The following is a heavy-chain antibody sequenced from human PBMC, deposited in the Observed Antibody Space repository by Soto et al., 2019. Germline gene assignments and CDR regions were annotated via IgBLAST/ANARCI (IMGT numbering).Heavy chain of an antibody. J-gene: IGHJ5*02. CDR1: GVSISSGYSY. Sequence: SETLSLAFNVFGVSISSGYSYWSWSRQPPGKGLEWIGYIYYSGSTYYNPSLKSRVTISVDTSKNQFSLKLSSVTAADTAVYYCARAMVVTQNWFDPWGQGTLVTVS. V-gene: IGHV4-30-4*01. D-gene: IGHD2-21*02. CDR3: ARAMVVTQNWFDP. CDR2: IYYSGST.